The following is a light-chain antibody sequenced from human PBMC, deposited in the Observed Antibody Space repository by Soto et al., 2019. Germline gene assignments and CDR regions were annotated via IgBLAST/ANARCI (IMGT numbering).Light chain of an antibody. CDR1: QSITNY. CDR2: AAS. V-gene: IGKV1-39*01. Sequence: DIQMTQSPSSLSVSVGDRVTINCRTSQSITNYLNWYQQKPGKAPKLLVYAASSLQSGVPSRFSGNGSGTDFTLTISSLQREDFASYYWEQSGSYSYTFGQGTKLEIK. CDR3: EQSGSYSYT. J-gene: IGKJ2*01.